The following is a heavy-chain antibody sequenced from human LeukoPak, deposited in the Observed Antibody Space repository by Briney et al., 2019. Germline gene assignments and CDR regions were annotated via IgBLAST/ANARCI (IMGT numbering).Heavy chain of an antibody. CDR3: ARLTGSSGWYPNYGMDV. V-gene: IGHV4-59*01. Sequence: PSETLSLTCTVSGGSISSYYWSWIRQPPGKGLEWIGYIYYSGSTNCNPSLKSRVTISVDTSKNQFSLKLSSVTAADTAVYYCARLTGSSGWYPNYGMDVWGQGTTVTVSS. CDR2: IYYSGST. J-gene: IGHJ6*02. D-gene: IGHD6-19*01. CDR1: GGSISSYY.